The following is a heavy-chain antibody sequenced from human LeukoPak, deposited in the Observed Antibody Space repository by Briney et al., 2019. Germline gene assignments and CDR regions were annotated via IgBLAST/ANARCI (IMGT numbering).Heavy chain of an antibody. D-gene: IGHD5-12*01. J-gene: IGHJ4*02. V-gene: IGHV4-4*07. CDR3: ARVDIRTAFFDY. Sequence: PSETLSLTCTVSGGSINSYYWSWIRQPAGKGLEWIGRVYSSGSTGYNPSLKSRVTMSLDTSKNQLSLNLSSVTAADTAVYYCARVDIRTAFFDYWGQGTLVTVSS. CDR2: VYSSGST. CDR1: GGSINSYY.